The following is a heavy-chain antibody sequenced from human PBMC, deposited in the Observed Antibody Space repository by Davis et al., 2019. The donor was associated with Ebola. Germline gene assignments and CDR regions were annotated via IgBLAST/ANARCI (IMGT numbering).Heavy chain of an antibody. CDR1: GFTFSTYS. V-gene: IGHV3-21*04. CDR2: ISSDSDYI. J-gene: IGHJ6*02. Sequence: GESLKISCAASGFTFSTYSMSWVRQAPGKGLEWVSSISSDSDYIYYADSAKGRFTISRDNAKNSLYLQMNSLRAEDTAVYYCAKEGRGYPGYYYYGMDVWGQGTTVTVSS. CDR3: AKEGRGYPGYYYYGMDV. D-gene: IGHD3-10*01.